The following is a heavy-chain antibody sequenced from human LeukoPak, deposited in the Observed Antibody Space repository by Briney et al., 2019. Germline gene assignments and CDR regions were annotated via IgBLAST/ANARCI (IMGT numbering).Heavy chain of an antibody. CDR1: GFTFSSYS. CDR2: ISSSSSYI. CDR3: AKSYDTSGRRAFDI. J-gene: IGHJ3*02. V-gene: IGHV3-21*01. D-gene: IGHD3-22*01. Sequence: GGSLRLSCAASGFTFSSYSMNWVRQAPGKGLEWVSSISSSSSYIYYADSVKGRFTISRDNAKNSLYLQMNSLRAEDTAVYYCAKSYDTSGRRAFDIRGQGTMVTVSS.